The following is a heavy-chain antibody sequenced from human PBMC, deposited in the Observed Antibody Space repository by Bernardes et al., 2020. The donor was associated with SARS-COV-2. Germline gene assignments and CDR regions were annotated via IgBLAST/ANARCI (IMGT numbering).Heavy chain of an antibody. Sequence: GSLRLSCAASGFTFSSYSMNWVRQAPGKGLEWVSSISSSSSYIYYADSVKGRFTISRDNAKNSLYLQMNSLRAEDTAVYYCARDRQLWFSFDYWGQGTLVTVSS. CDR3: ARDRQLWFSFDY. J-gene: IGHJ4*02. CDR1: GFTFSSYS. CDR2: ISSSSSYI. D-gene: IGHD5-18*01. V-gene: IGHV3-21*01.